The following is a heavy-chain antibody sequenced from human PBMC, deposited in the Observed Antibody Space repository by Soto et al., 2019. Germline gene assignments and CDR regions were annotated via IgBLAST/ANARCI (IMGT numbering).Heavy chain of an antibody. CDR1: GFTFSSYG. D-gene: IGHD2-15*01. CDR2: ISYDGSNK. Sequence: GGSLRLSCAASGFTFSSYGMHWVRQAPGKGLEWVAVISYDGSNKYYADSVKGRFTISRDNSKNTLYLQMNSLRAEDTAVYYCAKSIARVVAALYIDYWGQGTLVTVSS. J-gene: IGHJ4*02. V-gene: IGHV3-30*18. CDR3: AKSIARVVAALYIDY.